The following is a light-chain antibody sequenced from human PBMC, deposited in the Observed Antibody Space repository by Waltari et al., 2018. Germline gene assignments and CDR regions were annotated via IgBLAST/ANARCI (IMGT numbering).Light chain of an antibody. Sequence: DIQMTQSPSTLSASVGDRVTITCRASQSVKNNLAWYQQKPGKAPKVLTHKASRIESRVPSRFSGSGYGTEFTLTISSLHPDDFATYYCQEYDTLPVTFGGGTKVEIK. CDR2: KAS. CDR3: QEYDTLPVT. V-gene: IGKV1-5*03. CDR1: QSVKNN. J-gene: IGKJ4*01.